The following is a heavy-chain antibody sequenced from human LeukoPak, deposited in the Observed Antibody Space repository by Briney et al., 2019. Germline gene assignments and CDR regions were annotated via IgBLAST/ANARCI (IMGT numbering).Heavy chain of an antibody. V-gene: IGHV3-43*01. D-gene: IGHD1-14*01. CDR1: GFTFDDYT. CDR2: ISWDGGST. J-gene: IGHJ6*03. Sequence: GGSLRLSCAASGFTFDDYTMHWVRQAPGKGLEWVSLISWDGGSTYYADSVKGRFTISRDNSKNSLYLQMNSLRTEDTALYYCAKGGWHRPEYYYMDVWGKGTTVTISS. CDR3: AKGGWHRPEYYYMDV.